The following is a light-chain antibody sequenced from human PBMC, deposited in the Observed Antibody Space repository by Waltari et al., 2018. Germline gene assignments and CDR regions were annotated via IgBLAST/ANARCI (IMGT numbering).Light chain of an antibody. J-gene: IGLJ2*01. Sequence: QSALTQPASVSVSPGQSFTISRTGTTSDVGSYDFVSWYQHHPGKSPKLMIYEVYKRPSGVSNSFSASKSGNTASLTISGLQAEDEADYYCCSYVGSSTFTFGGGTKLTVL. V-gene: IGLV2-23*02. CDR2: EVY. CDR1: TSDVGSYDF. CDR3: CSYVGSSTFT.